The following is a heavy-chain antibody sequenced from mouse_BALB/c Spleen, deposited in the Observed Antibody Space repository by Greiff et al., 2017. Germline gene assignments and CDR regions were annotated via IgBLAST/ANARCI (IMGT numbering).Heavy chain of an antibody. CDR2: IRNKANGYTT. CDR3: ARAQTVYYAMDY. V-gene: IGHV7-3*02. CDR1: GFTFTDYY. J-gene: IGHJ4*01. D-gene: IGHD4-1*01. Sequence: EVKVVESGGGLVQPGGSLRLSCATSGFTFTDYYMSWVRQPPGKALEWLGFIRNKANGYTTEYSASVKGRFTISRDNSQSILYLQMNTLRAEDSATYYCARAQTVYYAMDYWGQGTSVTVSS.